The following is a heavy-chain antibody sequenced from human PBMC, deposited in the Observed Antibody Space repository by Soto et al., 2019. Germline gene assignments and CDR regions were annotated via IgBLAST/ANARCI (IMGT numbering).Heavy chain of an antibody. CDR3: ARRVTALAVTAFDC. CDR2: INTFNGDT. J-gene: IGHJ4*02. D-gene: IGHD2-21*02. V-gene: IGHV1-18*01. Sequence: QVQLVQSGGEVKKPGASLKVSCKASGYTFTDYGVTWVRQAPGQGLEWMGWINTFNGDTTYAQQFQARVTMTTDTSTSTVYTALRSLGTGDTAVYYCARRVTALAVTAFDCWGQGTLVTVSS. CDR1: GYTFTDYG.